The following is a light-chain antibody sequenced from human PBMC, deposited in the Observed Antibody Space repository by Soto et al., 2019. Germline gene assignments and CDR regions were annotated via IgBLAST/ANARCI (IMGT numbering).Light chain of an antibody. CDR2: KAS. CDR3: QQYNSYWT. V-gene: IGKV1-5*03. CDR1: QSISNY. J-gene: IGKJ1*01. Sequence: DIQMTQSPSTLSASVGDRVTITCRASQSISNYLAWYQQKPGKAPKLLIYKASSLESGVPSRFSGSGSGTEFTLTVSSLQPDDFATYYCQQYNSYWTFGQGTKVEIK.